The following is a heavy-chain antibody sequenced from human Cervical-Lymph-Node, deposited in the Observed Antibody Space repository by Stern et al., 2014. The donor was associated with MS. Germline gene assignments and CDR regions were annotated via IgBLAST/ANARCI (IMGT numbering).Heavy chain of an antibody. V-gene: IGHV2-70*01. CDR1: GFSLSTTGMC. J-gene: IGHJ4*02. CDR3: VRAREGYYFDY. D-gene: IGHD2-21*01. Sequence: QVTLKESGHALVKPTQTLTLTCTFSGFSLSTTGMCLSWIRQPPGKALEWLALLDWDGDKYYSTALKTRLTISKDTSKNQVVLTMTNMAPLDTATYFCVRAREGYYFDYWGQGIPVTVSS. CDR2: LDWDGDK.